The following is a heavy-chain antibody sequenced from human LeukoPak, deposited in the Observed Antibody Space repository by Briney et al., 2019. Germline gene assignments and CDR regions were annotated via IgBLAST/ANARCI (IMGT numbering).Heavy chain of an antibody. J-gene: IGHJ3*02. Sequence: APVTVSCKASGYTFTGYYMHWVRQAPGQGLEWMGWINPNSGGTNYAQKFQGRVTMTRDTSISTAYMELSRLRSDDTAVYYCARVFGELRFLEWLSQDAFDIWGQGTMITVSS. CDR2: INPNSGGT. CDR3: ARVFGELRFLEWLSQDAFDI. D-gene: IGHD3-3*01. V-gene: IGHV1-2*02. CDR1: GYTFTGYY.